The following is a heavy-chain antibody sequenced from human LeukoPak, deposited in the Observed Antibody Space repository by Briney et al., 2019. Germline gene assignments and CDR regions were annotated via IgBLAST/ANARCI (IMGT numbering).Heavy chain of an antibody. Sequence: PSETLSLTCTVSCGSINSYYWGWIRQPAGKGLEWIGRIYSSGSTNYNPSLKSRVSMSVDTSKNQFSLKLTSVTAADTAVYYCARGGKATVVTMWGQGILVTVSS. CDR3: ARGGKATVVTM. CDR2: IYSSGST. J-gene: IGHJ4*02. D-gene: IGHD4-23*01. V-gene: IGHV4-4*07. CDR1: CGSINSYY.